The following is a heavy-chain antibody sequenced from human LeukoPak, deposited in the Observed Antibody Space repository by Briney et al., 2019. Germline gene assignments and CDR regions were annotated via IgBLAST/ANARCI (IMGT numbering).Heavy chain of an antibody. CDR2: INPNSGDT. D-gene: IGHD3-22*01. J-gene: IGHJ3*02. CDR3: ARADDSSGLDPGSYAFDI. Sequence: ASVKVSCKTSGYSFTGYFMHWVRQAPGQGLEWMGWINPNSGDTKYAQRFQGRVTMTRDTSINTAYMELSSLRSEDTAVYYCARADDSSGLDPGSYAFDIWGQGTMVTVSS. CDR1: GYSFTGYF. V-gene: IGHV1-2*02.